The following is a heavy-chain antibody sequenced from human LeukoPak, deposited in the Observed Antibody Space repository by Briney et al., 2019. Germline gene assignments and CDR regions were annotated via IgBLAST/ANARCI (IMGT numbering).Heavy chain of an antibody. J-gene: IGHJ6*03. CDR2: ISSSSSTI. D-gene: IGHD3-3*01. CDR3: ARCYDFWSGYYYYYMDV. CDR1: GFTFSSYW. Sequence: GGTLRLSCAASGFTFSSYWMSWVRQAPGKGLEWVSYISSSSSTIYYADSVKGRFTISRDNAKNSLYLQMNSLRAEDTAVYYCARCYDFWSGYYYYYMDVWGKGTTVTVSS. V-gene: IGHV3-48*04.